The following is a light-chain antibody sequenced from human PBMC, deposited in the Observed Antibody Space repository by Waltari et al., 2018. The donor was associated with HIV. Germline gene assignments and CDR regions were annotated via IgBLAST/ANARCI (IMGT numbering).Light chain of an antibody. J-gene: IGKJ1*01. Sequence: DIQISQSPSTLSASIVDKVTITCRASQSISSWLAWYQQKRGQAPKLLIYVSSTLESGVSTRFSGSGSGTEFTLTSSRLQPDDFATYYCQQYKSYWTFGQGTKVDIK. CDR2: VSS. CDR3: QQYKSYWT. CDR1: QSISSW. V-gene: IGKV1-5*03.